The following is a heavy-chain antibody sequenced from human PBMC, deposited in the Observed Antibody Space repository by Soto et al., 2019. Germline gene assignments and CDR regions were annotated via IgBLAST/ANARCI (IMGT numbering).Heavy chain of an antibody. CDR3: ARLNSITMVRGVIRDY. V-gene: IGHV4-34*01. CDR1: GGSFSGYY. Sequence: PSETLSLTCAVYGGSFSGYYWSWIRQPPGKGLEWIGEINHSGSTNYNPSLKSRVTISVDTSKNQFSLKLSSVTAADTAVYYCARLNSITMVRGVIRDYWGQGTLVTVSS. J-gene: IGHJ4*02. CDR2: INHSGST. D-gene: IGHD3-10*01.